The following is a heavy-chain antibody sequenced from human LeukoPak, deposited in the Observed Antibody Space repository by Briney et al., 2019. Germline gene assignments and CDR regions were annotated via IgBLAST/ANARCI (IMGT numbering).Heavy chain of an antibody. CDR1: GFTFSRHN. Sequence: GGSLRLSCAASGFTFSRHNMNWVRQAPGKGLEWVSSISTSSSYIYYADSVKGRFTISRDNAKNSLYLQMNSLRDEDTAVYYCARGGSSGPDYYYYMDVWGKGTTVTISS. J-gene: IGHJ6*03. D-gene: IGHD6-19*01. CDR2: ISTSSSYI. V-gene: IGHV3-21*01. CDR3: ARGGSSGPDYYYYMDV.